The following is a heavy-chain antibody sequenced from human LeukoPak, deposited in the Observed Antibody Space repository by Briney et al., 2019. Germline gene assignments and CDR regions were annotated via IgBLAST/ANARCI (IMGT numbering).Heavy chain of an antibody. V-gene: IGHV3-23*01. J-gene: IGHJ4*02. CDR1: GFTFSTYA. CDR3: ARPQVVVLNPFDY. Sequence: PGGSLRLSCAASGFTFSTYAMSWVRQAPGKGLEGVSAITGSADRTHYADSVKGRFTISKDNSKNIVYLQMNSLRAKDTAVYFCARPQVVVLNPFDYWGQGTLVTVSS. D-gene: IGHD3-10*01. CDR2: ITGSADRT.